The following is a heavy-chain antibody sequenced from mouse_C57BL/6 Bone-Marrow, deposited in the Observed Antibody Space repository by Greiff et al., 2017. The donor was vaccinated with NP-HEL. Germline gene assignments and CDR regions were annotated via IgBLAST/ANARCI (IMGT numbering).Heavy chain of an antibody. J-gene: IGHJ2*01. V-gene: IGHV3-6*01. CDR3: ASGGVYFDY. D-gene: IGHD1-1*02. CDR2: ISYDGSN. CDR1: GYSITSGYY. Sequence: EVQLQQSGPGLVKPSQSLSLTCSVTGYSITSGYYWNWIRQFPGNKLEWMGYISYDGSNNYNPSLKNRISITRDTSKNQLFLKLNSVTTEDTATYYCASGGVYFDYWGQGTTLTVSS.